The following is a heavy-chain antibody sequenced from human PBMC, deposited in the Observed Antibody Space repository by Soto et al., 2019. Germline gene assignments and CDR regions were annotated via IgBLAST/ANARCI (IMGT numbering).Heavy chain of an antibody. CDR2: ISYDGIYQ. J-gene: IGHJ4*01. D-gene: IGHD3-22*01. CDR1: GFTFNTYG. Sequence: QVQLVESGGGVVQPGRSLRLSCSASGFTFNTYGMHWVRQAPGKGLEWVAVISYDGIYQFYEDSVKGRFTISRDNSGNTXXXXXXXXXXXXTXVYFCAKGVGXVVIPPYFDYWGXGXL. V-gene: IGHV3-30*03. CDR3: AKGVGXVVIPPYFDY.